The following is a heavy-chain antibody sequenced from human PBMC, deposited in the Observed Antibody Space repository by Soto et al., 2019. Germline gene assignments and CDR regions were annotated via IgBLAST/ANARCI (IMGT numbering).Heavy chain of an antibody. Sequence: NPSETLSLTCTVSGGSICNAAYSWSWIRQPPGKGLEWIGYIYPSGMPFYNPSLRSRVTISIDRSNDQFSLNLKSVTAADTAVYYCARERGGYGLFDSWGQGTLVTVSS. CDR1: GGSICNAAYS. D-gene: IGHD5-18*01. J-gene: IGHJ4*02. CDR3: ARERGGYGLFDS. CDR2: IYPSGMP. V-gene: IGHV4-30-2*01.